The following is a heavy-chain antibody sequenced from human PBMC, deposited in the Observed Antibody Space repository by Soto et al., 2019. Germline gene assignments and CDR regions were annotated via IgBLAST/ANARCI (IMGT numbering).Heavy chain of an antibody. CDR2: INSDGSST. J-gene: IGHJ6*02. V-gene: IGHV3-74*01. CDR1: GFTFSSYW. Sequence: GESLKISCAASGFTFSSYWMHWVRQAPGKGLVWVSRINSDGSSTSYADSVKGRFTISRDNAKNTLYLQMNSLRAEDTAVYYCARDQSRGYSYGLYYYYYYGMDVWGQGTTVTVSS. D-gene: IGHD5-18*01. CDR3: ARDQSRGYSYGLYYYYYYGMDV.